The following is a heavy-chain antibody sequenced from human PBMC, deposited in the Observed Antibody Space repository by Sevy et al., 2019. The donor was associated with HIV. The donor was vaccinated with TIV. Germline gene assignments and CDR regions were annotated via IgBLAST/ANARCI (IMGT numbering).Heavy chain of an antibody. J-gene: IGHJ6*02. CDR3: VSDQGYGYGMDV. Sequence: ASVKVSCKASGYTFMNYYMHWVRQAPGQGLEWMGVINPSGGSTTSAQKFQGRVTMTSDTSTSTVYMELSSLRSEDTADYSCVSDQGYGYGMDVWSQGTKVTVSS. CDR2: INPSGGST. V-gene: IGHV1-46*03. D-gene: IGHD5-18*01. CDR1: GYTFMNYY.